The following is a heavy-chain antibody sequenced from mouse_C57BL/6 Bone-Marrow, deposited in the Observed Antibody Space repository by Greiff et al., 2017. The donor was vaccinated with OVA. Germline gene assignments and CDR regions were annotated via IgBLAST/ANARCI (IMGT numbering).Heavy chain of an antibody. CDR3: TRGGYGPYAMDY. J-gene: IGHJ4*01. D-gene: IGHD1-1*01. CDR1: GFTFSSYA. Sequence: EVMLVESGEGLVKPGGSLKLSCAASGFTFSSYAMSWVRQTPEKRLEWVAYISSGGDYIYYADTVKGRFTISRDNARNTLYLQMSSLKSEDTAMYYCTRGGYGPYAMDYWGQGTSVIVSS. CDR2: ISSGGDYI. V-gene: IGHV5-9-1*02.